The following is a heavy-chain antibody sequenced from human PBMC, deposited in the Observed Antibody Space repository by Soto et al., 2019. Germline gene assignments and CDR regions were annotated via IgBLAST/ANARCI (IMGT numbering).Heavy chain of an antibody. CDR1: GGSFSGYY. D-gene: IGHD2-15*01. CDR2: INHSGST. J-gene: IGHJ6*02. V-gene: IGHV4-34*01. CDR3: ASFGRYCSGGSCYTGRGLYYYGMDV. Sequence: SETLSLTCAVYGGSFSGYYWSWIRQPPGKGLEWIGEINHSGSTNYNPSLKSRVTISVDTSKNQFSLKLSFVTAADTAVYYCASFGRYCSGGSCYTGRGLYYYGMDVWGQGTTVTVSS.